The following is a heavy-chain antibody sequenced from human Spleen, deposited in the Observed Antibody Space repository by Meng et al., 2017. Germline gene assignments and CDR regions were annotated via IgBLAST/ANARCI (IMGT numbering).Heavy chain of an antibody. CDR3: ARAMESGDHYSLYYYYVMDV. CDR1: GITFSNYA. V-gene: IGHV3-64*01. Sequence: GGSLRLSCAASGITFSNYAMHWVRQTPGKGLEYVSTVSTNGGGTSYANSVKGRFTVSRDKSKNTLYLKMGSMRGEDTGVYYCARAMESGDHYSLYYYYVMDVWGQGTTVTVSS. D-gene: IGHD4-17*01. CDR2: VSTNGGGT. J-gene: IGHJ6*02.